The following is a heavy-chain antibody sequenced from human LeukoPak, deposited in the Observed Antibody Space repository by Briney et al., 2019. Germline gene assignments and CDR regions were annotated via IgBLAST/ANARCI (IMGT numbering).Heavy chain of an antibody. V-gene: IGHV4-59*08. J-gene: IGHJ2*01. CDR2: IYYSGST. Sequence: SETLSLTCTVSGGSISSYYWSWIRQPPGKGLEWIGYIYYSGSTNYNPSLKSRVTISVDTSKNQFSLKLSSVTAADTAVYYCARHTLGRAGWYFDLWGRGTLVTVSS. CDR1: GGSISSYY. CDR3: ARHTLGRAGWYFDL.